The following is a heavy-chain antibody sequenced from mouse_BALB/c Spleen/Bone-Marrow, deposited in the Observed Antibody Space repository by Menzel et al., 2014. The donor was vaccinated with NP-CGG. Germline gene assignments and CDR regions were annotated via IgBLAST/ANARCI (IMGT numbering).Heavy chain of an antibody. D-gene: IGHD2-2*01. CDR1: GYTFTSYV. CDR2: INPYNDGT. J-gene: IGHJ1*01. Sequence: EVQRVESGPELVKPGASVKMSCKASGYTFTSYVMHWVKRKPGQGLEWIGNINPYNDGTKYNEKFKGKATLTSDKFSSTAYMELGSLTSEDSAVYYCARSLYGFDWYFDVWGAGTTVTVSS. CDR3: ARSLYGFDWYFDV. V-gene: IGHV1-14*01.